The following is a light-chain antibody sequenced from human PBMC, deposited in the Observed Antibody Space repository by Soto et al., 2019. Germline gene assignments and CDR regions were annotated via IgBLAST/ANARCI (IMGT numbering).Light chain of an antibody. CDR3: QVWDITTDHYV. V-gene: IGLV3-21*04. Sequence: SYELTQPPSVSVAPEKTARLTCGGDNIGSKRVHWYRQKPGQAPVLVIYYDSDRPSGIPERFSGSNSGNTATLTINRVEAGDEADYYCQVWDITTDHYVFGTGTKVTGL. CDR2: YDS. CDR1: NIGSKR. J-gene: IGLJ1*01.